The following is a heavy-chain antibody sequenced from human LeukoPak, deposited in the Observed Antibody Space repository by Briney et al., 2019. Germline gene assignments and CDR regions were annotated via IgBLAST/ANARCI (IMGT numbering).Heavy chain of an antibody. CDR3: ARDRPPFDY. V-gene: IGHV3-30-3*01. J-gene: IGHJ4*02. Sequence: GGSLRLSCAASGFTFSSYAMHWVRQAPGKGLEWVAVISYDGGNKYYADSVKGRFTISRDNSKNTLYLQMNSLRAEDTAVYYCARDRPPFDYWGQGTLVTVSS. CDR2: ISYDGGNK. CDR1: GFTFSSYA.